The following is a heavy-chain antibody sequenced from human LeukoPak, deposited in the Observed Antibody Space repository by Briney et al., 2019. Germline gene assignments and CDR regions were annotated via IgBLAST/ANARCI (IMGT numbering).Heavy chain of an antibody. CDR3: ARVRMRVWFDP. Sequence: MPSQTLSPTCTVSGGSISSGGYYWSWIRQHPGKGLEWIGYIYYSGSTYYNPSLKSRVTISVDTSKNQFSLKLSSVTAADTAVYYCARVRMRVWFDPWGQGTLVTVSS. J-gene: IGHJ5*02. CDR1: GGSISSGGYY. CDR2: IYYSGST. D-gene: IGHD3-10*01. V-gene: IGHV4-31*03.